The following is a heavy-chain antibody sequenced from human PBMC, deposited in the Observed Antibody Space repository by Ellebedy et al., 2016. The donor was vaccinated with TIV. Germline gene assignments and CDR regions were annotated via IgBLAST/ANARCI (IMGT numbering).Heavy chain of an antibody. CDR1: GFTFSKYA. CDR3: AKRGEAAPGTGRYYFDY. J-gene: IGHJ4*02. Sequence: GESLKISCAASGFTFSKYAMSWVRQPPGKGLEWVSTMIGSGSKTYYADSVKGRFTISRDNSKNALYLQMDSLRAEETAVYYCAKRGEAAPGTGRYYFDYWGQGVLVTVSS. D-gene: IGHD6-13*01. V-gene: IGHV3-23*01. CDR2: MIGSGSKT.